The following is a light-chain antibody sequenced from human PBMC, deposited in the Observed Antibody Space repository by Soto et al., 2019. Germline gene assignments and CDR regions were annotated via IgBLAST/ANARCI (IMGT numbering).Light chain of an antibody. J-gene: IGKJ4*01. CDR3: QQYGSSPLLT. V-gene: IGKV3-20*01. CDR1: QSVNTKY. Sequence: EIVLTQSPGTLSLSPGERATLSCRASQSVNTKYLAWYQQKPGQAPRLLIYGASSRATGIPDRFSGSGSGTDFTLTISRLEPEDFAVYYCQQYGSSPLLTFGGGTKVDIK. CDR2: GAS.